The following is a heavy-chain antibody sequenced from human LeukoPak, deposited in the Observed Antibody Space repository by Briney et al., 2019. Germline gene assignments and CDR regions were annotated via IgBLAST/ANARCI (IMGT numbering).Heavy chain of an antibody. CDR2: ISAYNGNT. V-gene: IGHV1-18*01. D-gene: IGHD3-10*01. CDR1: GYTFTSYG. J-gene: IGHJ5*02. CDR3: ARDQGDYGSGTFDP. Sequence: ASVKVSGTASGYTFTSYGISWVRQAPGQGLEWMGGISAYNGNTNYAQKLQCRVTMTTDTSTSTAYMELRRLRYDDTAVYYCARDQGDYGSGTFDPWGQGPLVTVSS.